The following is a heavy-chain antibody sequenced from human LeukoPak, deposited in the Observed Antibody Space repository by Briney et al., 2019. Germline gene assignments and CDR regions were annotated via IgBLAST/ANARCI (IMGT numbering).Heavy chain of an antibody. J-gene: IGHJ4*02. CDR2: IYYSGST. CDR1: GGSISSYY. D-gene: IGHD4-17*01. Sequence: SETLSLTCTVSGGSISSYYWSWIRQPPGKGLEWIGYIYYSGSTNYNPSLKSRVTISVDTSKNQFSLKVSSVTAADTGVYYCASKSTDHGELRFDYWGQGTLVTVSS. V-gene: IGHV4-59*01. CDR3: ASKSTDHGELRFDY.